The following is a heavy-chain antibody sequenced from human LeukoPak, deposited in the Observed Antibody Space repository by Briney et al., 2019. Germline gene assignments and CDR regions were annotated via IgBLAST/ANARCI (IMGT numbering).Heavy chain of an antibody. Sequence: GGSLRLSCAASGFTVSSNYMSWVRQAPGKGLEWVSVIYSGGSTYYADSVKGRFTISRDNSKNTLYLQMNSLRAEDTAVYHCAKDSNYYGSGSYLDYWGQGTLVTVSS. V-gene: IGHV3-66*01. CDR3: AKDSNYYGSGSYLDY. J-gene: IGHJ4*02. CDR2: IYSGGST. CDR1: GFTVSSNY. D-gene: IGHD3-10*01.